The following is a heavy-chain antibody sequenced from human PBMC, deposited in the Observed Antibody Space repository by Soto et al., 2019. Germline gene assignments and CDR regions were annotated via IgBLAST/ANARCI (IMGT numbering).Heavy chain of an antibody. J-gene: IGHJ4*02. Sequence: GGSLRLSCAASGFTFSSYAMHWVRQAPGKGLEWVAVISYDGSNKYYADSVKGRFTISRDNSKNTLYLQMNSLRAEDTAVYYCATSPHRYSNYYFDYWGQGTLVTVSS. CDR2: ISYDGSNK. V-gene: IGHV3-30-3*01. CDR1: GFTFSSYA. CDR3: ATSPHRYSNYYFDY. D-gene: IGHD4-4*01.